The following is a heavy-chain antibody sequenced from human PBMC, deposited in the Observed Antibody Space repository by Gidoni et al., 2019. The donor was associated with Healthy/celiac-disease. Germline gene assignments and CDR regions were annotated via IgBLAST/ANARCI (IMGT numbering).Heavy chain of an antibody. CDR1: GGSISSYY. D-gene: IGHD4-17*01. CDR2: IYYSGST. CDR3: ARRAVTTGVYFDY. J-gene: IGHJ4*02. Sequence: QVQLQESGPGLVTPSETLSLTCTVSGGSISSYYWSWIRQPPGKGLEWIGYIYYSGSTNYNPSLKSRVTISVDTSKNQFSLKLSSVTAADTAVYYCARRAVTTGVYFDYWGQGTLVTVSS. V-gene: IGHV4-59*08.